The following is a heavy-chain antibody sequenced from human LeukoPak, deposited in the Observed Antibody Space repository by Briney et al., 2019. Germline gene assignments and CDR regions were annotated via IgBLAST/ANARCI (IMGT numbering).Heavy chain of an antibody. CDR2: ISYDGSNK. Sequence: GGSLRLSCAASGFTFSSYAMHWVRQAPGRGLEWVAVISYDGSNKYYADSVKGRFTISRDNSKNTLYLQMNSLRAEDTAVYYCARDRVGVQVPAANTNWFDPWGQGTLVTVSS. V-gene: IGHV3-30-3*01. CDR3: ARDRVGVQVPAANTNWFDP. J-gene: IGHJ5*02. CDR1: GFTFSSYA. D-gene: IGHD2-2*01.